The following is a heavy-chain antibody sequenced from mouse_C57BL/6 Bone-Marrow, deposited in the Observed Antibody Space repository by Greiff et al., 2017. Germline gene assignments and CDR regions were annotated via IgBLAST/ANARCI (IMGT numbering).Heavy chain of an antibody. Sequence: QVQLQQSGAELVRPGASVKLSCKASGYTFTDYYINWVKQRPGQGLEWIARIYPGSGNTYYNEKFKGKATLTAEKSSSAAYMQLSSLTSEDSAVYFCAGYGRYAMDYWGQGTSVTVSS. CDR1: GYTFTDYY. V-gene: IGHV1-76*01. J-gene: IGHJ4*01. CDR3: AGYGRYAMDY. D-gene: IGHD2-10*02. CDR2: IYPGSGNT.